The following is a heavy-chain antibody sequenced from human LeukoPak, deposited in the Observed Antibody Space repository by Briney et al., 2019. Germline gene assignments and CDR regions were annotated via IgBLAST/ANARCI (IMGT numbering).Heavy chain of an antibody. V-gene: IGHV3-66*01. J-gene: IGHJ4*02. CDR2: IYIVGET. Sequence: PGGSLRLPCAASGFTVSGDYMTWVRQAPGKGLEWVSVIYIVGETYYGVSVKGRFTISRDSPKNTVYLQMTSLRVEDTAVYFCARGFGSSDDFWGQGALVTV. CDR3: ARGFGSSDDF. CDR1: GFTVSGDY. D-gene: IGHD6-13*01.